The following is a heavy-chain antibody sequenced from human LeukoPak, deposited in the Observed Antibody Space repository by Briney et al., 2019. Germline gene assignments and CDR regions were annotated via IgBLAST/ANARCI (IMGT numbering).Heavy chain of an antibody. J-gene: IGHJ4*02. CDR2: ISAYNGNT. V-gene: IGHV1-18*01. CDR1: GYTFTSYG. D-gene: IGHD2-2*01. CDR3: ARAPGDIVVVPAAILDY. Sequence: VASVKVSCKASGYTFTSYGISWVRQAPGQGLEWMGWISAYNGNTNYAQKLQGRVTMTTDTSTSTAYMELRSLRSDDTAVYYCARAPGDIVVVPAAILDYWGQGTLVTVSS.